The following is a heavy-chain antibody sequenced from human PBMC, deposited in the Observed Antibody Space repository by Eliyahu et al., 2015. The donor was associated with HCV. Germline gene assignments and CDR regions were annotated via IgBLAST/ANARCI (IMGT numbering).Heavy chain of an antibody. CDR2: ISYDGSNK. J-gene: IGHJ2*01. Sequence: QVQLVESGGGVVQPGXSLRLSCXASGFTFSSYAMHWVRQAPGKGLEWVXVISYDGSNKYYADSVKGRFTISRDNSKNTLYLQMNSLRAEDTAVYYCARDRDFGVERYFDLWGRGTLVTVSS. CDR1: GFTFSSYA. D-gene: IGHD3-3*01. V-gene: IGHV3-30-3*01. CDR3: ARDRDFGVERYFDL.